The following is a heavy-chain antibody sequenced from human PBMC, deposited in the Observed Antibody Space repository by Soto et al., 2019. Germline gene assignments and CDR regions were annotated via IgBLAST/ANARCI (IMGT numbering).Heavy chain of an antibody. J-gene: IGHJ4*02. V-gene: IGHV3-30*03. CDR2: ISGDGNDK. Sequence: QVQLVESGGGVVQPGRSLRLSCAASGFFFRNFGMHWVRRAPGKGLEWVAAISGDGNDKYYPDSMKGRFTISRDNFNNTLYLQLNSLRPEDTAVYHCVQGASTAHHPLDSWGQGVLVTVSS. CDR3: VQGASTAHHPLDS. CDR1: GFFFRNFG. D-gene: IGHD1-26*01.